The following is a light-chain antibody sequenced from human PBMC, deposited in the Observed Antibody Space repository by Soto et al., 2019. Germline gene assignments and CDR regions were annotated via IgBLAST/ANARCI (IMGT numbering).Light chain of an antibody. CDR1: QGISNF. Sequence: DIQMTQSPSSLSASVGDRVTITCRASQGISNFLAWYQQKPGKVPKLLISAASTLQSGVPSRFRGSGSGTDFTLTITSIQPEDVATYYWQKYSSVITFGQGTRLEI. J-gene: IGKJ5*01. V-gene: IGKV1-27*01. CDR2: AAS. CDR3: QKYSSVIT.